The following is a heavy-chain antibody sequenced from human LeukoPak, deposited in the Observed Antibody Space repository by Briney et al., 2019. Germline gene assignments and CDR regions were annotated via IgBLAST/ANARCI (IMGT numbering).Heavy chain of an antibody. CDR3: AKDRPTIFGVDYYYYYMDV. D-gene: IGHD3-3*01. CDR2: ISGGAGST. V-gene: IGHV3-23*01. CDR1: GFTFSNYA. Sequence: GGSLRLSCAASGFTFSNYAMNWARQAPGKGLEWVSAISGGAGSTYYADSVKGRFTISRDNSKNTLYLQMNSLRAEDTAVYYCAKDRPTIFGVDYYYYYMDVWGKGTTVTVSS. J-gene: IGHJ6*03.